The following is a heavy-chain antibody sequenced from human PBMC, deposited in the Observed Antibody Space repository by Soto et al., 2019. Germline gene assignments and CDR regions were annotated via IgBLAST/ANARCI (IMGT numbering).Heavy chain of an antibody. D-gene: IGHD3-10*01. CDR2: INPSGGST. CDR3: ARDLLHYYGSGSYYRYFDY. Sequence: ASVKVSCKASGYTFTSYYMHWVRQAPGQGLEWMGIINPSGGSTSYAQKFQGRVTMTRDTSTSTVYMELSSLRSEDTAVYYCARDLLHYYGSGSYYRYFDYWGQGTLVTVSS. J-gene: IGHJ4*02. CDR1: GYTFTSYY. V-gene: IGHV1-46*03.